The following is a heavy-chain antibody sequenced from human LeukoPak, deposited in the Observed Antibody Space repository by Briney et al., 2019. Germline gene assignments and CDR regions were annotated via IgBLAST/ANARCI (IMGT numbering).Heavy chain of an antibody. D-gene: IGHD6-19*01. CDR2: VNSKSGSS. CDR1: GGTFSSSA. Sequence: ASVKVSCKTSGGTFSSSAITWVRQAPGQGLEWMGWVNSKSGSSNSAQQFQGRVSMTRDTSINTDYMELSSLTSDDAAVYYCARAFASSDSDFADWGRGTLVTVSS. V-gene: IGHV1-2*02. CDR3: ARAFASSDSDFAD. J-gene: IGHJ4*02.